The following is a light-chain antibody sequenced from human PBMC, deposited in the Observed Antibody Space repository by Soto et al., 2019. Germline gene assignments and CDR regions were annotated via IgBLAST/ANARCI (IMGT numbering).Light chain of an antibody. J-gene: IGLJ2*01. V-gene: IGLV1-40*01. CDR1: SSNIGAGFD. Sequence: QSVLPQPPSGSGSPGQRGILSCTWSSSNIGAGFDVYWHQQLPGTAPKLLINGNNNRPSGVPDRFSGSKSGTSASLAISGLQAEDEADYYCQSSDSSLRGSVFGGGTKLPVL. CDR2: GNN. CDR3: QSSDSSLRGSV.